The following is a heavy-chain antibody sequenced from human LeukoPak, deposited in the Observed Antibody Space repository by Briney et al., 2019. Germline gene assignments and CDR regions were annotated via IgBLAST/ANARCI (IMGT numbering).Heavy chain of an antibody. D-gene: IGHD4-17*01. CDR3: ATDYGDHRRSGYYYGMDV. CDR1: GFTFSSYA. Sequence: GGSLRLSCAASGFTFSSYAMHWVRQAPGKGLEWVAVISYDGSNKYYADSVKGRFTISRDNSKNTLYLQMNSLRSEDTAVYYCATDYGDHRRSGYYYGMDVWGQGTTVTVSS. V-gene: IGHV3-30*04. J-gene: IGHJ6*02. CDR2: ISYDGSNK.